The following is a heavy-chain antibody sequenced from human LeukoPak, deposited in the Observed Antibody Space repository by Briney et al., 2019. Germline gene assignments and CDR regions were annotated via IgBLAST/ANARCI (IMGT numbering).Heavy chain of an antibody. CDR3: ARDPPRRPLTSDQGC. J-gene: IGHJ4*02. CDR1: GYTFTSFP. D-gene: IGHD1-20*01. Sequence: ASVKVSCKTSGYTFTSFPMNWVRQAPGQGLEWMGWINTNTGNPTYAQDFTGRFVFSLDISVSTAYLEINNLKPEDSGVYYCARDPPRRPLTSDQGCWGQGTLVTVSS. CDR2: INTNTGNP. V-gene: IGHV7-4-1*02.